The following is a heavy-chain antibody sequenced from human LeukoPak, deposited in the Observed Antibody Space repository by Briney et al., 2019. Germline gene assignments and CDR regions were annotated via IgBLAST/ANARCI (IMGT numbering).Heavy chain of an antibody. J-gene: IGHJ4*02. V-gene: IGHV4-39*01. CDR3: ARTSRGSGIVHY. CDR1: GGSISSSNYY. Sequence: PSETLSLICTVSGGSISSSNYYWGWIRQPPGKGLEWIGSIYYSGSTYYNPSLKSRVTISVDTSRNQFSLRLSSVAAADTAVYYCARTSRGSGIVHYWGQGTLVTVSS. CDR2: IYYSGST. D-gene: IGHD1-26*01.